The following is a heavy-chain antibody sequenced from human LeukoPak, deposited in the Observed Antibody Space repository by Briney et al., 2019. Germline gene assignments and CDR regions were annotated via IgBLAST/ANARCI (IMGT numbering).Heavy chain of an antibody. J-gene: IGHJ6*02. D-gene: IGHD2-15*01. CDR1: GFTFSSYA. CDR2: ISGSGGST. CDR3: AKDRSVVAAVYYYYGMDV. V-gene: IGHV3-23*01. Sequence: GGSLRLSCAASGFTFSSYARSWVRQAPGKGLEWVSAISGSGGSTYYADSVRGRFTISRDNSKNTLYLQMNSLRAEDTAVYYCAKDRSVVAAVYYYYGMDVWGQGTTVTVSS.